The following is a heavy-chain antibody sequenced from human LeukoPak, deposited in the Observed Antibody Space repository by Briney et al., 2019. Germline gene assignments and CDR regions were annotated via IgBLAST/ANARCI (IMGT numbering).Heavy chain of an antibody. CDR3: ARHREVTGWFDP. CDR1: GGSISSSSYY. V-gene: IGHV4-39*01. D-gene: IGHD1-14*01. J-gene: IGHJ5*02. Sequence: SETLSLTCTVSGGSISSSSYYWGWIRQPPGKGLEWIGSIYYSGSTYYNPSLKSRVTISVDTSKNQFSLKLSSVTAADTAVYYCARHREVTGWFDPWGQGTLVTVSS. CDR2: IYYSGST.